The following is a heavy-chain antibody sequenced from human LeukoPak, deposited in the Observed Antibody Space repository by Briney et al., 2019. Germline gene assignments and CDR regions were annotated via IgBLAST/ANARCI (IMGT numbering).Heavy chain of an antibody. CDR2: ISSSGASK. CDR3: EWGYVDVGIDY. Sequence: AGGSLRLSCAASGFTFGSYAMGWVRQAPGKGLEWVSAISSSGASKYYADSVKGRFTISRDNSKNTLYLQMNSLRAEDTAVYYCEWGYVDVGIDYWGQGTLVTVSS. V-gene: IGHV3-23*01. J-gene: IGHJ4*02. D-gene: IGHD3-16*01. CDR1: GFTFGSYA.